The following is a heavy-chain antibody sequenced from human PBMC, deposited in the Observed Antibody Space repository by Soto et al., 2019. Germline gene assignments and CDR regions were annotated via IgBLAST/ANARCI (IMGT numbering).Heavy chain of an antibody. Sequence: GSLRLSCAASVFTFSSYAMHWVRQAPGKGLEWVAVISYDGSNKYYADSVKGRFTISRDNSKNTLYLQMNSLRAEDTAVYYCARDGRPTSYYYYGMDVWGQGTTVTVSS. V-gene: IGHV3-30-3*01. D-gene: IGHD1-1*01. CDR3: ARDGRPTSYYYYGMDV. CDR1: VFTFSSYA. J-gene: IGHJ6*02. CDR2: ISYDGSNK.